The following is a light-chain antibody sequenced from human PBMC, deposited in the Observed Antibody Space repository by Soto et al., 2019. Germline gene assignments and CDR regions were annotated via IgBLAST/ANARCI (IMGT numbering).Light chain of an antibody. CDR2: DAS. Sequence: EIVLTQSPATLSLSPGERATLSCRASKSISSYLAWYQQKPGQAPRLLIYDASNRATGIPARFSGSVSGTDFTLTISSLEPEDCAVYYCQQRSNWPPITFGQGTRLESK. CDR3: QQRSNWPPIT. CDR1: KSISSY. J-gene: IGKJ5*01. V-gene: IGKV3-11*01.